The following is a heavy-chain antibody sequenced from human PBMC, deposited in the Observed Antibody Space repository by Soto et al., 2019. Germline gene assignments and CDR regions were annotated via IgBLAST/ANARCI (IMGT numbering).Heavy chain of an antibody. CDR1: GFTFSSYA. D-gene: IGHD3-3*01. CDR2: ISGSGGST. V-gene: IGHV3-23*01. Sequence: GGSLRLSCAASGFTFSSYAMSWVRQAPGKGLEWVSAISGSGGSTYYADSVKGRFTISRDNSKNTLYLQMNSLRAEDTAVYYCAKDGKRFLERLLTSQRWFDPWGQGTLVTVSS. J-gene: IGHJ5*02. CDR3: AKDGKRFLERLLTSQRWFDP.